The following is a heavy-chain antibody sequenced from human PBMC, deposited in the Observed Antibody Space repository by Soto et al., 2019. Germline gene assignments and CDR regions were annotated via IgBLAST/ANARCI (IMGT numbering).Heavy chain of an antibody. CDR2: IIPIFGTA. Sequence: SVKVSCKASGGTFSSYAISWVRQAPGQGLEWMGGIIPIFGTANYAQKFQGRVTITADKSTSTAYMELSSLRSEDTAVYYCARVYYDILTGYYAYNWFDPWGQGTLVTVSS. CDR1: GGTFSSYA. V-gene: IGHV1-69*06. CDR3: ARVYYDILTGYYAYNWFDP. D-gene: IGHD3-9*01. J-gene: IGHJ5*02.